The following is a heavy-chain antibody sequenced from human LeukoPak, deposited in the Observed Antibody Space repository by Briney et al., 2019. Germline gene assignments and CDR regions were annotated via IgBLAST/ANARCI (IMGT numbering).Heavy chain of an antibody. Sequence: SETLSLTCAVYGGSFSGYYWSWIRQPPEKGLEWIGEINHSGSTNYNPSLKSRVTISVDTSKNQFSLKLSSVTAADTAVYYCARGSHGEYQLLHSGGWFDPWGQGTLVTVSS. J-gene: IGHJ5*02. CDR1: GGSFSGYY. D-gene: IGHD2-2*01. CDR3: ARGSHGEYQLLHSGGWFDP. CDR2: INHSGST. V-gene: IGHV4-34*01.